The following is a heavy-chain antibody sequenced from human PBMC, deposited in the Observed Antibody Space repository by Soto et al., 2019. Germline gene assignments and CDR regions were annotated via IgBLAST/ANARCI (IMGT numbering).Heavy chain of an antibody. CDR2: ISSSSSYI. J-gene: IGHJ3*02. V-gene: IGHV3-21*01. Sequence: GGSLRLSCAASGVTFSSYSMNWGRQAPGKGLEWVSSISSSSSYIYYADSVKGRFTISRDNAKNSLYLQMNSLRAEDTAVYYCARDGDYVWGSYRWSDAFDIWGQGTMVTVSS. CDR3: ARDGDYVWGSYRWSDAFDI. D-gene: IGHD3-16*02. CDR1: GVTFSSYS.